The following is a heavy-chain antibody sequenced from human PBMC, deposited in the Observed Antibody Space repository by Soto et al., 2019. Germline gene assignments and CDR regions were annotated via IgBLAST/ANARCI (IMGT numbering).Heavy chain of an antibody. CDR1: GFTLGRYG. D-gene: IGHD3-10*01. Sequence: GGSLRLSCAASGFTLGRYGMSWVRQAQGKGLEWVSAVSTNGQGIYYADSVRGRFTISRDFSKNTVFLHMDSLRAEDTAVYYCAKDRDYPRDYFHYWGQGTLVTVSS. J-gene: IGHJ4*02. CDR2: VSTNGQGI. CDR3: AKDRDYPRDYFHY. V-gene: IGHV3-23*01.